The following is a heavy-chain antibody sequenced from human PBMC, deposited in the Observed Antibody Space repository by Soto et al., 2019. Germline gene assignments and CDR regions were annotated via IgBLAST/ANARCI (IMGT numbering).Heavy chain of an antibody. CDR1: GFRFNNYA. CDR3: AQTIGLRLGELAPDF. D-gene: IGHD3-16*01. Sequence: QVQLVESGGGVVQPGGSLRLSCAASGFRFNNYAIDWVRQAPGKGLEWVAFISFDGRKQYYGDSVQGRFSISRDDSKNTVFMQMSSLRPEDTAVYYCAQTIGLRLGELAPDFWGQGTLVTVSS. J-gene: IGHJ4*02. CDR2: ISFDGRKQ. V-gene: IGHV3-30*18.